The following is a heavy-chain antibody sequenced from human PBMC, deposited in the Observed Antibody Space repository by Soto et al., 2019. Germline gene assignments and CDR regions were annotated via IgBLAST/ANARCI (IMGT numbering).Heavy chain of an antibody. J-gene: IGHJ3*02. V-gene: IGHV3-33*01. D-gene: IGHD3-16*01. Sequence: QVQLVESGGGVVQPGRSLRLSCAASGFTFSPYGMHWVRQAPGKGLEWVAVIWDDGVKKFYPDSVRGRFTISRDNSENTLFLPMTSLTAEDTAIYYCVRGGNVYGAFDIWGQGTMVTVSS. CDR1: GFTFSPYG. CDR2: IWDDGVKK. CDR3: VRGGNVYGAFDI.